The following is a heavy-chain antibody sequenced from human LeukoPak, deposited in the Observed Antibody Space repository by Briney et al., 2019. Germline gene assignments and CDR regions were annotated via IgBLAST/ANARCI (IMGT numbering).Heavy chain of an antibody. CDR2: IYPGDSAT. D-gene: IGHD2-21*02. V-gene: IGHV5-51*01. CDR3: ARLPYCGGDCYPNWFDT. CDR1: GYSFTSYW. J-gene: IGHJ5*02. Sequence: GESLKISCKGSGYSFTSYWIGWVRQMPGKGLEWMGIIYPGDSATRYSPSFQGQVAISVDKSIRTAYLQWSSLKASDIAMYYCARLPYCGGDCYPNWFDTWGQGTLVTVSS.